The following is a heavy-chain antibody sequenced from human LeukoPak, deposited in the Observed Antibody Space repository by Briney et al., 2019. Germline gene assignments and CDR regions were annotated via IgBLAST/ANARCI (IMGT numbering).Heavy chain of an antibody. CDR1: GFHFSTHG. CDR2: ISPSGDIT. Sequence: TGGTLRLSCAASGFHFSTHGMNWVRQAPGKGLEWVPGISPSGDITYYADSVMGRFTISRDNRKSTVSLQMNSLRAEDTALYYCVRDLDWGAFDVWGQGTMVTVSS. J-gene: IGHJ3*01. V-gene: IGHV3-23*01. CDR3: VRDLDWGAFDV. D-gene: IGHD3/OR15-3a*01.